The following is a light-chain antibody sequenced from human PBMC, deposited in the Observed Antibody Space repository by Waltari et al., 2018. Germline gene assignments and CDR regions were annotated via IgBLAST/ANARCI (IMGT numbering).Light chain of an antibody. V-gene: IGLV2-14*01. J-gene: IGLJ1*01. CDR2: DVS. CDR3: SSYTSSSTYV. Sequence: QSALTQPASVSGSPGQSITISCTVTSSDVGGYNYVSWYQQHPDKVPKLMIYDVSKRPSGVSNRFSGSKSGNTASLTISGLQAEDEADYYCSSYTSSSTYVFGTGTKVTVL. CDR1: SSDVGGYNY.